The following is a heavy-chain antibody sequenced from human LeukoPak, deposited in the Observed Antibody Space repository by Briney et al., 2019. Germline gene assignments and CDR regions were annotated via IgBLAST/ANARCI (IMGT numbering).Heavy chain of an antibody. J-gene: IGHJ4*02. V-gene: IGHV3-33*08. D-gene: IGHD4-11*01. CDR2: IWYDGSNE. CDR3: ARGKYSNYPDY. Sequence: PGRSLTLSCAASGFTFRNYDLHWIRQAPGKGLEWVAVIWYDGSNEYYADSVQGRFTISRNNTKNTLYLQMNSLRAEDTAVYYCARGKYSNYPDYWGQGNLVTVSS. CDR1: GFTFRNYD.